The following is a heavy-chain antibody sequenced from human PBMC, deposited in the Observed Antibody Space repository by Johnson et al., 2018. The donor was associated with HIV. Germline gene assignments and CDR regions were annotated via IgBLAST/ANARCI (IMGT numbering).Heavy chain of an antibody. D-gene: IGHD6-13*01. CDR2: IDTAGST. J-gene: IGHJ3*02. CDR1: GFTVSSNY. CDR3: ARDSFIAGTLSDAFDI. Sequence: VQLVESGGGVVQPGGSLRLSCTASGFTVSSNYMSWVRQAPGKGLEWVSVIDTAGSTYDADSVKGRFTISRDISKNTLYLHMSSLRAEDTALYYCARDSFIAGTLSDAFDIWGQGTMVTVSS. V-gene: IGHV3-66*01.